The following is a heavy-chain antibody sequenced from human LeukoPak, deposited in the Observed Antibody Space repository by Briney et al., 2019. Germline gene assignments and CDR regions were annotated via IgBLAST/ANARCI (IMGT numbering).Heavy chain of an antibody. J-gene: IGHJ4*02. Sequence: SEALSLTCAVYGGSFSGYYWSWIRQSPGKGLEWIGEINHSGSINYNPSLKSRVTVSVDSSRNQFSLILGSVTAADTAVYYCAFTTGNYYLDYWGQGTRVTVSS. CDR1: GGSFSGYY. D-gene: IGHD1-7*01. CDR3: AFTTGNYYLDY. V-gene: IGHV4-34*01. CDR2: INHSGSI.